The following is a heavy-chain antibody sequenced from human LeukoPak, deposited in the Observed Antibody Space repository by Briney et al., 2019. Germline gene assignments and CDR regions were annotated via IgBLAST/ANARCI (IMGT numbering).Heavy chain of an antibody. CDR2: IHYSGRP. V-gene: IGHV4-59*11. Sequence: SETLSLTCTVSGGSISGHYWTWIRQPPGKGLEWIGQIHYSGRPDYNPSLKSRVTISVDTSKNQLSLKVTSVTGADTAVYYCARFGVDYDMDVWGQGTTVTASS. D-gene: IGHD3-16*01. J-gene: IGHJ6*02. CDR3: ARFGVDYDMDV. CDR1: GGSISGHY.